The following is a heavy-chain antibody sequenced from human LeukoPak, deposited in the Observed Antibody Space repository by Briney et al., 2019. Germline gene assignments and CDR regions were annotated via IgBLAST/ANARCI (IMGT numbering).Heavy chain of an antibody. V-gene: IGHV3-43D*03. D-gene: IGHD1-26*01. CDR3: AKDLSGSCGNAFDF. Sequence: GGSLRLSRAASGFTFDDYAIHWVRQAPGKGLEWVSLINWDGGTTYYADSVKGRFTISRDNSKNSLYLQMNSLRAEDTALYYCAKDLSGSCGNAFDFWGQGTMVTVSS. CDR1: GFTFDDYA. CDR2: INWDGGTT. J-gene: IGHJ3*01.